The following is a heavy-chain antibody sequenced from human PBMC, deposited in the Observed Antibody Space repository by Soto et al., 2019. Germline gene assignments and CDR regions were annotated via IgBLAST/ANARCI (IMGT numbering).Heavy chain of an antibody. CDR1: GFTVSSNY. CDR3: ALGCIRRWLSYFDY. V-gene: IGHV3-66*01. CDR2: IYNDGTT. J-gene: IGHJ4*02. D-gene: IGHD3-22*01. Sequence: EVQLVESGGGLVQPGGSLRLSCEVSGFTVSSNYMSWVRQAPGKGLEWVSVIYNDGTTSYGDSVKGRFSISRDSSKNTLYLQMNNMRAEDTAVYYCALGCIRRWLSYFDYWGRGTLVTVSS.